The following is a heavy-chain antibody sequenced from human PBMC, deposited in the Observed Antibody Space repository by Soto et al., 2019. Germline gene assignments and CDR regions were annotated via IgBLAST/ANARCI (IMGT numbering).Heavy chain of an antibody. CDR1: GYTFTSYG. CDR2: ISAYNGNT. V-gene: IGHV1-18*01. Sequence: ASVKVSCKASGYTFTSYGISWVRQAPGQGLEWMGWISAYNGNTNYAQKLQGRVTMTTDTSTSAAYMELRSLRSDDTAVYYCAREAGINDYYYGMDVWGQGTTVTVS. CDR3: AREAGINDYYYGMDV. J-gene: IGHJ6*02.